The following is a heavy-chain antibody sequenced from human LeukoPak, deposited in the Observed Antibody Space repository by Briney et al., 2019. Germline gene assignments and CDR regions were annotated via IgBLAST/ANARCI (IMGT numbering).Heavy chain of an antibody. CDR2: ISGSGGST. CDR3: ATTTVTTLLYYYYGMDV. D-gene: IGHD4-17*01. J-gene: IGHJ6*02. CDR1: GFTFSSYA. V-gene: IGHV3-23*01. Sequence: GGSLRLSCAASGFTFSSYAMSWVRQAPGKGLEWVSAISGSGGSTYYADSVKGRFTISRDNSKNTLYLQMNSLRAEDTAVYYCATTTVTTLLYYYYGMDVWGQGTTVTVSS.